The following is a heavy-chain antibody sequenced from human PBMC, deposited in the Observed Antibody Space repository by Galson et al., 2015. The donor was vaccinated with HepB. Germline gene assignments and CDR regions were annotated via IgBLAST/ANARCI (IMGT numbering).Heavy chain of an antibody. CDR1: GFTFNDYR. CDR2: ISRNSKVI. D-gene: IGHD2-21*01. Sequence: SLRLSCAASGFTFNDYRMNWVRQAPGKGLEWIAYISRNSKVIHYTDSAKGRFTVSRDNAKNSLYLQLDSLRDGDMALYYCVRDGGDGYNYFDLWGQGTLVTVSS. J-gene: IGHJ5*02. V-gene: IGHV3-48*02. CDR3: VRDGGDGYNYFDL.